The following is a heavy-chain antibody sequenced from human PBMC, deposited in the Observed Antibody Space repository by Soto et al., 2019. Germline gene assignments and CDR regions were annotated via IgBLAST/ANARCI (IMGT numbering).Heavy chain of an antibody. CDR1: GFTFSNYW. D-gene: IGHD1-1*01. Sequence: EVRLVESGGGLVQPGGSLRLSCAASGFTFSNYWMHWVRQAPGMGLMWVSRINPDGSDAIYAASVKGRFTISRDNAKNTLSVQMNSLRAEDTGLYYCVRGSSDWNGIDYWGHGTLVTVSS. CDR2: INPDGSDA. CDR3: VRGSSDWNGIDY. V-gene: IGHV3-74*01. J-gene: IGHJ4*01.